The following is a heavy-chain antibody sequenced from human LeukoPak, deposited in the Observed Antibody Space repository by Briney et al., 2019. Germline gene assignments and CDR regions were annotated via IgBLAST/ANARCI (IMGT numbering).Heavy chain of an antibody. CDR3: ARPTTVTTISADAFDI. D-gene: IGHD4-17*01. Sequence: GGSGRLSCAASGFTFSSYAMNCVRQAPGKGLEWVANIRRDGSEKYYVDSVKGRFTISSDNARNSVYLQMNSLRPEDTAVYYCARPTTVTTISADAFDIWGQGTMVTVSS. CDR2: IRRDGSEK. CDR1: GFTFSSYA. V-gene: IGHV3-7*01. J-gene: IGHJ3*02.